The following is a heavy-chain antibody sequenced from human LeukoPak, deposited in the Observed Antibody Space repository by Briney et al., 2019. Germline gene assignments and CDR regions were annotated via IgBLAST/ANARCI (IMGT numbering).Heavy chain of an antibody. CDR2: IYSGGST. CDR3: ARGRNYYHMDV. Sequence: GGSLRLSCAASGFTVSSNYMSWVRQAPGKGLEWVSVIYSGGSTYYADSVKGRFTISRDNSKNTLYLQMNSLRAEDTAVYYCARGRNYYHMDVWGKGTTVTVSS. CDR1: GFTVSSNY. V-gene: IGHV3-53*01. J-gene: IGHJ6*03.